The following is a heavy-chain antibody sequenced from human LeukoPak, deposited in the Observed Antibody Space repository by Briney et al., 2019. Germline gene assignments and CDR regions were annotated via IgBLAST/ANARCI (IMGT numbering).Heavy chain of an antibody. D-gene: IGHD5-18*01. Sequence: VGSLRLSCAASGFTFSSYWMSWVRQAPGKGLEWVANIKLDGSEKYYVDSVKGRFTISRDNAKNSLYLQMNSLRAEDTAVYYCARFSSYGFDAFDIWGQGTMVTVSS. CDR3: ARFSSYGFDAFDI. CDR2: IKLDGSEK. V-gene: IGHV3-7*01. CDR1: GFTFSSYW. J-gene: IGHJ3*02.